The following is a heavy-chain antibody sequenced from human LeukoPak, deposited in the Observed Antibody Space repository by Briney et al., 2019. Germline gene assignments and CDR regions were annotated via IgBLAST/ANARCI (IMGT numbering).Heavy chain of an antibody. CDR3: ARDRRRWRQLPSDAFDI. Sequence: PGGSLGLSCAASGFTFSSYSMNWVRQAPGKGLEWVSSISSSSSYIYYADSVRGRFTISRDNAKNSLYLQMNSLRAEDTAVYYCARDRRRWRQLPSDAFDIWGQGTMVTVSS. CDR1: GFTFSSYS. CDR2: ISSSSSYI. J-gene: IGHJ3*02. V-gene: IGHV3-21*01. D-gene: IGHD5-24*01.